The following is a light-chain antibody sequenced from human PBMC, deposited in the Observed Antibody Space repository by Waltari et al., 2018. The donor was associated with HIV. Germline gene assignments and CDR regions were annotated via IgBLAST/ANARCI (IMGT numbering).Light chain of an antibody. J-gene: IGLJ2*01. V-gene: IGLV6-57*01. CDR2: DDK. Sequence: FMLTQPHSVSESPGKTITISCTRSSGSIARNYVQWYQHRPGTSLTPLSSDDKQGPSGVPDRFSATIDSSSNSAYLTISGLKTEDEADYYCQCNDPTNYVVFGGGTHLTVL. CDR1: SGSIARNY. CDR3: QCNDPTNYVV.